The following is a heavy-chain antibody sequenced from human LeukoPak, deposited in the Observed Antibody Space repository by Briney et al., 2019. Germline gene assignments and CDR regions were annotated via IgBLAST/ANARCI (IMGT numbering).Heavy chain of an antibody. CDR3: ARDQGYTYGHGFDY. CDR1: GFTFSSYT. J-gene: IGHJ4*02. D-gene: IGHD5-18*01. Sequence: GGSLRLSCAASGFTFSSYTMHWVRHAPGKGLEWVALILYDGSNKYYADSVKGRFTISRDNSKNTLYLQMNSLRAEDTSLYYCARDQGYTYGHGFDYWGQGTLVTVSS. V-gene: IGHV3-30-3*01. CDR2: ILYDGSNK.